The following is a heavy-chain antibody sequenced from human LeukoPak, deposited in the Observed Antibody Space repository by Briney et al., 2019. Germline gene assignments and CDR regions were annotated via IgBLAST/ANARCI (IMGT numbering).Heavy chain of an antibody. V-gene: IGHV3-33*01. Sequence: PGRSLRLSCAASGFTFTSYYMHWVRQAPGKGLEWVALIWYDGSNKNYADSVKGRFTISRDNSKNTLFLQMNSLRAEDTAVYYCAREASDAFDIWGQGTMVTVSS. CDR3: AREASDAFDI. CDR2: IWYDGSNK. CDR1: GFTFTSYY. J-gene: IGHJ3*02.